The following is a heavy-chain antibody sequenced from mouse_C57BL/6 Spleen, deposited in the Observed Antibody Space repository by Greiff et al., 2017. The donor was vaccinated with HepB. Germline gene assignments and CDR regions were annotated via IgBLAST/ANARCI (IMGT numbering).Heavy chain of an antibody. Sequence: VQRVESGAELVKPGASVKISCKASGYAFSSYWMNWVKQRPGKGLEWIGQIYPGDGDTNYNGKFKGKATLTADKSSSTAYMQLSSLTSEDSAVYFCARRYSNFYWYFDVWGQGTTLTVSS. CDR2: IYPGDGDT. D-gene: IGHD2-5*01. J-gene: IGHJ1*01. CDR1: GYAFSSYW. CDR3: ARRYSNFYWYFDV. V-gene: IGHV1-80*01.